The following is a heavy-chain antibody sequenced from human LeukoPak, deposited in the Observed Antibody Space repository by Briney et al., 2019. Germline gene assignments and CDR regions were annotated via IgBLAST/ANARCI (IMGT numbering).Heavy chain of an antibody. CDR1: GGSISSSRYY. Sequence: SETLSLTCTVSGGSISSSRYYWGWIRQPPGKGLEWIGSIYYSGSTYYNPSLKSRVTISVDTSKNQFSLKLSSVTAADTAVYYCARTGDYYDSSGYYYADYWGQGTLVTVSS. J-gene: IGHJ4*02. V-gene: IGHV4-39*07. CDR3: ARTGDYYDSSGYYYADY. D-gene: IGHD3-22*01. CDR2: IYYSGST.